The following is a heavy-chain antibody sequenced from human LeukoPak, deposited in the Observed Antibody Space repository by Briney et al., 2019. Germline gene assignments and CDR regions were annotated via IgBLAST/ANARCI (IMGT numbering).Heavy chain of an antibody. CDR2: INPNSGDT. CDR1: GYIFTGYY. Sequence: ASVKVSCKASGYIFTGYYMHWVRQAPGQGLEWIGWINPNSGDTNYAQKFQGRVTMTRDTSISTAYMELSRLRSDDTAVYYCARVRYRLAETYIDYWGQGPLVTVSS. J-gene: IGHJ4*02. V-gene: IGHV1-2*02. CDR3: ARVRYRLAETYIDY. D-gene: IGHD3-16*01.